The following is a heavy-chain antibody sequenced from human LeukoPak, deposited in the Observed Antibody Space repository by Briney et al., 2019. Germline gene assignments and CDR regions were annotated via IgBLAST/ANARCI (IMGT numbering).Heavy chain of an antibody. Sequence: GGSLRLSCAASGFSFGSYWMSWVRQAPGKGLEWVANIKQEGSEKFYVDSVKGRFTISRDDAKNSLYLQMNSLRAEDTGIYYCARENRDGYNPYNWFDPWGQGTLVTVSS. D-gene: IGHD5-24*01. CDR2: IKQEGSEK. J-gene: IGHJ5*02. CDR1: GFSFGSYW. V-gene: IGHV3-7*01. CDR3: ARENRDGYNPYNWFDP.